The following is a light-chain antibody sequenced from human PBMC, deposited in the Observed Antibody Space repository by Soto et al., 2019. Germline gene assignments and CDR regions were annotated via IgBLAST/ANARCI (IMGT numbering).Light chain of an antibody. CDR3: NSYTSSGALV. CDR1: SSDVGGYNY. V-gene: IGLV2-14*01. Sequence: QSVLTQPASVSGSPGQSITISCTGTSSDVGGYNYVSWYQQHPGKAPKLMIYEVSNRPSGVSNRFSGSKSGNTASLAISGLRAEDEADYYCNSYTSSGALVFGGGTKVTVL. CDR2: EVS. J-gene: IGLJ3*02.